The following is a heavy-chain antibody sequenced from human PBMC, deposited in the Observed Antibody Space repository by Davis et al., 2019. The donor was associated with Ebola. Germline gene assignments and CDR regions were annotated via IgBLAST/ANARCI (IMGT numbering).Heavy chain of an antibody. D-gene: IGHD2-2*02. J-gene: IGHJ4*02. CDR2: IIPIFGTA. V-gene: IGHV1-69*13. CDR1: GGTFSSYA. Sequence: AASVTVSCKASGGTFSSYAISWVRQAPGHGLEWMGGIIPIFGTANYAQKFQGRVTITADESTSTAYMELSSLRSEDTAVYYCARESPLYGPFFDYWGQGTLVTVSS. CDR3: ARESPLYGPFFDY.